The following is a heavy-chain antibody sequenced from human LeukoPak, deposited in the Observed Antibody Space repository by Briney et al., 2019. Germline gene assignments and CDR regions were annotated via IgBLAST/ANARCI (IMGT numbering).Heavy chain of an antibody. Sequence: SETLSLTCTVSGGFISSSSYYWGWIRQPPGKGLEWIGSIYYSGSTYYNPSLKSRVTISVDTSKNQFSLKLSSVTAADTAVYYCARDHSYYDSSGYYYGGDAFDIWGQGTMVTVSS. CDR1: GGFISSSSYY. CDR3: ARDHSYYDSSGYYYGGDAFDI. CDR2: IYYSGST. D-gene: IGHD3-22*01. J-gene: IGHJ3*02. V-gene: IGHV4-39*02.